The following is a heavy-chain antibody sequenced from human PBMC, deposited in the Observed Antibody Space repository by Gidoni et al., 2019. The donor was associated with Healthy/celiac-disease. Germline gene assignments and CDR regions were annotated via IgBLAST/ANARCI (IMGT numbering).Heavy chain of an antibody. Sequence: QVQLVESGGGVVQPGRSLRLSCAASVFTFSSYGMHWVRQAPGKGLEWVAVISYDGSNKYYADSVKGRFTISIDNSKNTLYLQMNSLRAEDTAVYYCAKDSVWYCSGGSCYATYYYYGMDVWGQGTTVTVSS. V-gene: IGHV3-30*18. CDR3: AKDSVWYCSGGSCYATYYYYGMDV. CDR1: VFTFSSYG. J-gene: IGHJ6*01. D-gene: IGHD2-15*01. CDR2: ISYDGSNK.